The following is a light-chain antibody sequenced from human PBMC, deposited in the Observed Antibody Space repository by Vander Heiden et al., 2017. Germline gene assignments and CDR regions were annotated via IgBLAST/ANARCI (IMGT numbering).Light chain of an antibody. V-gene: IGKV1-8*01. CDR2: AAS. CDR1: QGISSY. J-gene: IGKJ4*01. Sequence: AIRMTQSPSSLSASTGDRVTITCRASQGISSYLAWYQQKPGKDPKLLIYAASTLQSGVPSRFSGSGSGTEFTLTISCLQSEDFATYYCQQYYSYPLNVGGGTKLEIK. CDR3: QQYYSYPLN.